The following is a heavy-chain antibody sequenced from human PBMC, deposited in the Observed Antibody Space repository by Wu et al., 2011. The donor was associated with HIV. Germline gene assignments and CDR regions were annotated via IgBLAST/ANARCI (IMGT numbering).Heavy chain of an antibody. J-gene: IGHJ6*02. Sequence: QVQLVQSGAEVKKPGASVKVSCKVSGYTFSSYGISWVRQAPGQGLEWMAWISTYNGNTNYAQKLQGRVTMTTDTSTSTAYMELRSLRSDDTAVYYCARGALLVVVAATGHISYYYYGMDVWGQGTTVTVSS. V-gene: IGHV1-18*01. CDR3: ARGALLVVVAATGHISYYYYGMDV. CDR2: ISTYNGNT. CDR1: GYTFSSYG. D-gene: IGHD2-15*01.